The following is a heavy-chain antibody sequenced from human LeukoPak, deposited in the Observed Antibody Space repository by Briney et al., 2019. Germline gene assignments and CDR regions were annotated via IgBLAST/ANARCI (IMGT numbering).Heavy chain of an antibody. Sequence: PSETLSLTRAVSGGSISSGGYSWSWIRQPPGKGLEWIGYIYHSGSTYYNPSLKSRVTISVDRSKNQFSLKLSSVTAADTAVYYCARGRTDDYFDYWGQGTLVTVSS. J-gene: IGHJ4*02. CDR1: GGSISSGGYS. V-gene: IGHV4-30-2*01. CDR2: IYHSGST. CDR3: ARGRTDDYFDY.